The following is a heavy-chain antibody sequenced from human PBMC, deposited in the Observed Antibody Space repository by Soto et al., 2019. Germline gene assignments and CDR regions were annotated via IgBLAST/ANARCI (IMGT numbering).Heavy chain of an antibody. V-gene: IGHV3-23*01. CDR3: ASRTSGWYFDY. CDR1: GFTFSSYA. CDR2: ISGSGGST. D-gene: IGHD6-19*01. Sequence: EVQLLESGGGLVQPGGSLRLSCTASGFTFSSYAMNWVRQAPGKGLEWVSVISGSGGSTYYAYSVKGRFTISRDNSKNKLYLQMHSLRAEDTAVYYCASRTSGWYFDYWGQGTLVTVSS. J-gene: IGHJ4*02.